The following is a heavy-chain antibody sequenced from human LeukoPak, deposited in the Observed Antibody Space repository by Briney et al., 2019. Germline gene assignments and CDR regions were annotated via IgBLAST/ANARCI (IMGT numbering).Heavy chain of an antibody. J-gene: IGHJ4*02. CDR1: GGSMSSYF. CDR3: ARYPAASGSVAY. D-gene: IGHD2-21*01. V-gene: IGHV4-4*09. Sequence: SETLSLTCTVSGGSMSSYFWSWIRQPPGKGVKWIAHIYSNGGTSYNPSLESRVTISIDMSKNQFSLKVSDVTVADTAVYYCARYPAASGSVAYLGQGTLVTVSS. CDR2: IYSNGGT.